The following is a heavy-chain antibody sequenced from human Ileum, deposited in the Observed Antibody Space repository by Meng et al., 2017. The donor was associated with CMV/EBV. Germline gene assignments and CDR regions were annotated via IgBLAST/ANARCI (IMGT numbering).Heavy chain of an antibody. CDR3: ARQVRGFDP. D-gene: IGHD3-10*01. Sequence: SETLSLTCTVSGDSIATSAVYWGWIRQPPGKRLEWIGTIYYGGATFYNPSLKSRVTISVDTSKNHFSLKLSSVPAADTGVYYCARQVRGFDPWGQGTLVTVSS. J-gene: IGHJ5*02. V-gene: IGHV4-39*01. CDR2: IYYGGAT. CDR1: GDSIATSAVY.